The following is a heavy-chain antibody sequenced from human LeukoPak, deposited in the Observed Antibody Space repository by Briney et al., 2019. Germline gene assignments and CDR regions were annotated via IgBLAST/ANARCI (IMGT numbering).Heavy chain of an antibody. D-gene: IGHD5-18*01. V-gene: IGHV4-39*01. CDR3: ARHRIQPPVLMDV. Sequence: SETLSLTCTVSGGSTASSSHYWGWIRQSPGKGLEWIAIMYYTGSTYYNPPLKSRVTISVDTSKNQFSLKLTSVTAADTAVYYCARHRIQPPVLMDVWGQGTTVTVSS. CDR1: GGSTASSSHY. CDR2: MYYTGST. J-gene: IGHJ6*02.